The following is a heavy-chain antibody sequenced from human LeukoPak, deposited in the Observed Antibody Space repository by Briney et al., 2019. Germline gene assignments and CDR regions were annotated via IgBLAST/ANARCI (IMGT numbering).Heavy chain of an antibody. J-gene: IGHJ4*02. V-gene: IGHV1-2*02. D-gene: IGHD3-3*01. CDR2: INPNSGGT. CDR3: ARARYYDFWSGYYYFDY. Sequence: ASVKVSCKASGYTFTGYYMHWVRQAPGQGLEWMGWINPNSGGTNYAQKFQGRVTMTRDTSISTAYMELSRLRSDDTAVYYCARARYYDFWSGYYYFDYWGQGTLVTVSS. CDR1: GYTFTGYY.